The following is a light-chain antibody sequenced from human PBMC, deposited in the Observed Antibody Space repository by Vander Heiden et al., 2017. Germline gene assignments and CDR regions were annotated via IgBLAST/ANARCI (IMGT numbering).Light chain of an antibody. Sequence: QSALTQPASVSGSPGQSITISCTGTSSDVGSYNLVSWYQQHPGKAPKVMIYEVKKRPSGVSNRFSGSKSGNTASLTISGLQAEDEADYYCCSLAGASTFVFGTGTKVIVL. J-gene: IGLJ1*01. CDR2: EVK. CDR3: CSLAGASTFV. V-gene: IGLV2-23*02. CDR1: SSDVGSYNL.